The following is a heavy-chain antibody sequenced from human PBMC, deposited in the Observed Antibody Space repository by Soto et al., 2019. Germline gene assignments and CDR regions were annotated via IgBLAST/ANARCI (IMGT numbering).Heavy chain of an antibody. CDR1: GFTFSSYA. V-gene: IGHV3-23*01. D-gene: IGHD3-16*01. CDR3: ARSTDYPGGAFDI. CDR2: ISGSGGST. Sequence: GGSLRFSCAASGFTFSSYAMSWVRQAPGKGLEWVSAISGSGGSTYYADSVKGRFTISRDNSKNTLYLQMNSLRAEDTVVYYCARSTDYPGGAFDIWGQGTMVTVSS. J-gene: IGHJ3*02.